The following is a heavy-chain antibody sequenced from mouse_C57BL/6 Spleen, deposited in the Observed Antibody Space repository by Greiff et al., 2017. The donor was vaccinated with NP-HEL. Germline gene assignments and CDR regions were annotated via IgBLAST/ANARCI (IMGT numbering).Heavy chain of an antibody. J-gene: IGHJ4*01. V-gene: IGHV1-66*01. CDR2: IYPGSGNT. CDR1: GYSFTSYY. Sequence: VQLQQSGPELVKPGASVKISCKASGYSFTSYYIHWVKQRPGQGLEWIGWIYPGSGNTKYNEKFKGKATLTADTSSSTAYMQLSSLTSEDSAVYYCARDDGYYLYYAMDYWGQGTSVTVSS. D-gene: IGHD2-3*01. CDR3: ARDDGYYLYYAMDY.